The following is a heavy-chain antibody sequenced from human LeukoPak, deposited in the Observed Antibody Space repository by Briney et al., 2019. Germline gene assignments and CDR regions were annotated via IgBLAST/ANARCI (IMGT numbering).Heavy chain of an antibody. J-gene: IGHJ4*02. CDR2: ISYDGSNK. V-gene: IGHV3-30*04. Sequence: GGSLRLSCAASGFTFSIYAIHWVRQAPGKGLEWVAVISYDGSNKYYVDSVKGRFTISRDNSKNTLYLQMNSLRPEDTAVYYCATDSSPDFWGQGTLVTVSS. CDR3: ATDSSPDF. D-gene: IGHD6-13*01. CDR1: GFTFSIYA.